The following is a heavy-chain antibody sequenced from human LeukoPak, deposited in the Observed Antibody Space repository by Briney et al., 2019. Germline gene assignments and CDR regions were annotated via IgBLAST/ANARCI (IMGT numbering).Heavy chain of an antibody. D-gene: IGHD6-19*01. CDR3: ARARGAVAADY. Sequence: GGSLRLSCAASGFTFSSNLMHWVRQGPGKGLVWVSRINSDGSSTSYADSVKGRFTISRDNAKNTLWLQMNSLRAEDTAVYYCARARGAVAADYWGQGTLVTVSS. CDR1: GFTFSSNL. V-gene: IGHV3-74*01. CDR2: INSDGSST. J-gene: IGHJ4*02.